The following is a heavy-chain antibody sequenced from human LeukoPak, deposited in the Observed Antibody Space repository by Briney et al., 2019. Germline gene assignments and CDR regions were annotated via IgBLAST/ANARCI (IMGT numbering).Heavy chain of an antibody. CDR3: ARDGQSGSYREDDY. CDR1: GFTFSSYW. V-gene: IGHV3-7*01. J-gene: IGHJ4*02. CDR2: IKQDGSEK. D-gene: IGHD1-26*01. Sequence: GGSLRLSCAASGFTFSSYWMTWVRQAPGKGLEWVANIKQDGSEKYYVDSVKGRFTISRDNAKNPLYLQMNSLRAEDTAVYYCARDGQSGSYREDDYWGQGTLVTVSS.